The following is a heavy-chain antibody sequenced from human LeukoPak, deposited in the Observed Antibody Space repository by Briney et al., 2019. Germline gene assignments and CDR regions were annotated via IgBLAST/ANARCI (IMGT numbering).Heavy chain of an antibody. CDR3: AKSIAVAATGHAFDI. V-gene: IGHV3-30*18. CDR2: ISYDGSNK. Sequence: PGGALRLSCAASGFTFSSYGMHGVRQAPGKGLEWVAVISYDGSNKYYADSVKGRFTISRDNSKNTLYLQMNSLRAEDTAVYYCAKSIAVAATGHAFDIWGQGTMVTVSS. CDR1: GFTFSSYG. J-gene: IGHJ3*02. D-gene: IGHD6-19*01.